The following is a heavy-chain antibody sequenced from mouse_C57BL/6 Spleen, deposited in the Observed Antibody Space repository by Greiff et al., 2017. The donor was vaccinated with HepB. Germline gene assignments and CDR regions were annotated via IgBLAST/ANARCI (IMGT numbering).Heavy chain of an antibody. Sequence: QVQLQQSGAELVRPGTSVKVSCKASGYAFTNYLIEWVKQRPGQGLEWIGVINPGSGGTNYNEKFKGKATLTADKSSSTAYMQLSSLTSEDSAVYFCARSYYGIYYAMDYWGQGTSVTVSS. CDR2: INPGSGGT. CDR3: ARSYYGIYYAMDY. D-gene: IGHD2-10*01. J-gene: IGHJ4*01. V-gene: IGHV1-54*01. CDR1: GYAFTNYL.